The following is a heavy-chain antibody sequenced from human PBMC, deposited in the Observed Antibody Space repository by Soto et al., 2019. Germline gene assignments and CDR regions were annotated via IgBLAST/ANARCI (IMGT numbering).Heavy chain of an antibody. J-gene: IGHJ6*02. Sequence: GGSLRLSCAASGFAFSSYGMHWVRQAPGKGLEWVAVISYDGSNKYYADSVKGRFTISRDNAKNSLYLQMNSLRAEDTAVYYCARDRYSYYDFWSGSLPYYYYGMDVWGQGTTVTVS. D-gene: IGHD3-3*01. V-gene: IGHV3-30*03. CDR1: GFAFSSYG. CDR3: ARDRYSYYDFWSGSLPYYYYGMDV. CDR2: ISYDGSNK.